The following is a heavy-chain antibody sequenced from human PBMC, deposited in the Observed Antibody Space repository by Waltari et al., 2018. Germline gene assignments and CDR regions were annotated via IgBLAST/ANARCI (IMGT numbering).Heavy chain of an antibody. CDR3: ARVRSSQVVGWFDP. V-gene: IGHV1-2*06. J-gene: IGHJ5*02. CDR1: GYTFTGYY. CDR2: INPNSGCT. Sequence: QVQLVQSGAEVKKPGASVKVSCKASGYTFTGYYMHWVRQAPGQGLEWMGPINPNSGCTNYAQKFQGRVTMTRDTSISTAYMELSRLISDDTAVYYCARVRSSQVVGWFDPWGQGTLVTVSS. D-gene: IGHD6-6*01.